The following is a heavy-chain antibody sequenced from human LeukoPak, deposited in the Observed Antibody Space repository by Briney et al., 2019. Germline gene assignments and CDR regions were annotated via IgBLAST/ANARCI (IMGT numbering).Heavy chain of an antibody. J-gene: IGHJ4*02. Sequence: ASLKVSCKASGYTFIDYYIHWVRQAPGQGLEWMGRINPNSGVTDYAQNFQGRVTMTRDTSISTAYMDLSRLRSEDTAVYYCARDLPSTSNWELDYWGQGTLVTVS. V-gene: IGHV1-2*06. CDR1: GYTFIDYY. CDR2: INPNSGVT. CDR3: ARDLPSTSNWELDY. D-gene: IGHD7-27*01.